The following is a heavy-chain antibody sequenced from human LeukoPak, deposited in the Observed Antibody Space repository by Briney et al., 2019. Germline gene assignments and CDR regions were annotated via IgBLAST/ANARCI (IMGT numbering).Heavy chain of an antibody. V-gene: IGHV4-34*01. CDR3: ARIPFWGYYFDY. J-gene: IGHJ4*02. CDR2: INHSGST. Sequence: SETLSLTCAVYGGSFSGYYWSWIRQPPGKGLEWIGEINHSGSTNYNPSLKSRVTISVDTSKNQFSLKLSSVTAADTAVYYCARIPFWGYYFDYWGQGTLVTVSS. CDR1: GGSFSGYY. D-gene: IGHD3-16*01.